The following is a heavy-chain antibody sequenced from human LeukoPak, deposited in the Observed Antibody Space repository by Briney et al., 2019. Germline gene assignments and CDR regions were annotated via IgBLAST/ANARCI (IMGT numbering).Heavy chain of an antibody. D-gene: IGHD3-10*01. J-gene: IGHJ5*02. CDR3: ARSRQRGSGSYYSS. V-gene: IGHV1-69*04. Sequence: SVKVSCKASGGTFSRYAIIWVRQAPGQGLEWMGRIIPILGIANYAQKFQGRVTITADKSTSTAYMELSSLRSEDTAVYYCARSRQRGSGSYYSSWGQGTLVTVSS. CDR1: GGTFSRYA. CDR2: IIPILGIA.